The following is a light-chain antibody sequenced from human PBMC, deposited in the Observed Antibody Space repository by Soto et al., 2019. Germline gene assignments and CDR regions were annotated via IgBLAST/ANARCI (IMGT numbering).Light chain of an antibody. J-gene: IGKJ5*01. CDR1: KSIIIG. CDR2: DAY. Sequence: QITYAPSSLSASAGDGVTISCRASKSIIIGLAWYQQKPGKAPKLLIYDAYTLESGVSSRFSGSGSGTEFTLTINSLQPDDFATYYCQQFHSFPITFGQGTRLEIK. V-gene: IGKV1-5*01. CDR3: QQFHSFPIT.